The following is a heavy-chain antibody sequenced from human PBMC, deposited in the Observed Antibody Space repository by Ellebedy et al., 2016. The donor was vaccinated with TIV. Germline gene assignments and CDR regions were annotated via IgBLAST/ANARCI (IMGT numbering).Heavy chain of an antibody. Sequence: GESLKISCVVSGVIFSGSYMSWIRQAPGKGLEWISYISPSSDAIYYADSVKGRFTISRDNARNSLSLQMSRLRAEDTAIYYCTSNYERLHFDYWGQGTLVTVSS. CDR3: TSNYERLHFDY. CDR1: GVIFSGSY. D-gene: IGHD3-3*01. V-gene: IGHV3-11*01. CDR2: ISPSSDAI. J-gene: IGHJ4*02.